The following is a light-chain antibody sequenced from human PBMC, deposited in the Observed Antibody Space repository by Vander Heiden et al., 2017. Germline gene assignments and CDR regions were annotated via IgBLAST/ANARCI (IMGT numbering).Light chain of an antibody. J-gene: IGKJ1*01. Sequence: ENFFSPSPATLSLSPGERATLSCRASQSVSSYLAWYQQKPGQAPRLLIYDASNRATGIPARFSGSGSGTDFTLTISSLEPEDFAVYYCQQRSNWPRTFGQGTKVEIK. V-gene: IGKV3-11*01. CDR2: DAS. CDR1: QSVSSY. CDR3: QQRSNWPRT.